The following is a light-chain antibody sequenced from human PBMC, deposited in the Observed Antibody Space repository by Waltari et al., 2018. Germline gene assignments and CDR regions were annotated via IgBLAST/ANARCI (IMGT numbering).Light chain of an antibody. J-gene: IGLJ1*01. V-gene: IGLV2-23*02. CDR1: SSDVGSYNL. CDR3: CSFAGTTTYYV. CDR2: EVN. Sequence: QSALTQPASVSGSPGQSITISCTGTSSDVGSYNLVSWYQQRPGKAPKLMIYEVNKRPSVVSNRFSGSKSGNTASLTISGLRAEDEADYYCCSFAGTTTYYVFGTGTQVTVL.